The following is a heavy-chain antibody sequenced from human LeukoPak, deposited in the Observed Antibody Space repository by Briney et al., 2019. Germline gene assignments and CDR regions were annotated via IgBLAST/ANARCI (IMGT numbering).Heavy chain of an antibody. J-gene: IGHJ4*02. D-gene: IGHD2-2*02. CDR1: GYTFTSYY. V-gene: IGHV1-46*01. CDR2: INPSGGST. Sequence: ASVKVSCKASGYTFTSYYMHWVRQAPGQGLEWMGIINPSGGSTSYAQKFQGRVTMTRDTSTSTVYMELSSLRSEDTAVYYCARAVGFYCSSTSCYSGYWGQGTLVTVSS. CDR3: ARAVGFYCSSTSCYSGY.